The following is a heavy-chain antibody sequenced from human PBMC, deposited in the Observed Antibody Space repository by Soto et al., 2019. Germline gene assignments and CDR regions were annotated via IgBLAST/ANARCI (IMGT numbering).Heavy chain of an antibody. CDR3: AKPVSAPPDTPYDFWREGGAGMDV. V-gene: IGHV3-30*18. J-gene: IGHJ6*02. D-gene: IGHD3-3*01. CDR1: GFTFSSYG. CDR2: ISYDGSNK. Sequence: QVQLVESGGGVVQPGRSLRLSCAASGFTFSSYGMHWVRQAPGKGLEWVAVISYDGSNKYYADSVKGRFTISRDNSKNTLYLQMNSLRAEDTAVYYCAKPVSAPPDTPYDFWREGGAGMDVWGQGTTVTVSS.